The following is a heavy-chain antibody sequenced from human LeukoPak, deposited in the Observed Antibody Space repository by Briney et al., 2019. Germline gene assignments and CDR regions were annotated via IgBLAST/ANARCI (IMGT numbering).Heavy chain of an antibody. CDR2: INHSGST. V-gene: IGHV4-34*01. CDR1: GGSFSGYY. Sequence: SETLSLTCAVYGGSFSGYYWSWIRQPPGKGLEWIGEINHSGSTNYNPSLKSRVTISLDTSKNQFSLKLSSVTAADTVVYYGGKGPNSCGSLIFKYWGQGTLVTVSS. CDR3: GKGPNSCGSLIFKY. J-gene: IGHJ4*02. D-gene: IGHD6-19*01.